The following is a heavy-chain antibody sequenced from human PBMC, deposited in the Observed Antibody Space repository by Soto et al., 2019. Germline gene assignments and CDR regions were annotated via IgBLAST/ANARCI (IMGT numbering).Heavy chain of an antibody. CDR1: GYTFTCFD. J-gene: IGHJ4*02. D-gene: IGHD6-19*01. CDR3: ARAYAWGIAVAGT. V-gene: IGHV1-8*01. Sequence: ASVKVSCKASGYTFTCFDIPWVRQATGQGLEWMGWMNPNSGNTGYAQKFQGRVTMTRNTSISTAYMELSSLRSEDTALYYCARAYAWGIAVAGTWGQGTLVTVSS. CDR2: MNPNSGNT.